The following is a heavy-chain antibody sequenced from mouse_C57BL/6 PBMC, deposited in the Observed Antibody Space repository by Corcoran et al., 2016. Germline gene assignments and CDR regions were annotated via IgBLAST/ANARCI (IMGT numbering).Heavy chain of an antibody. J-gene: IGHJ2*01. CDR1: GYTFTDYY. CDR2: INPNNGGT. V-gene: IGHV1-26*01. Sequence: EVQLQQSGPELVKPGASVKISCKASGYTFTDYYMNWVKQSHGKSLEWIGDINPNNGGTSYNQKFKGKATLTVDKSSSTAYMELRSLTSEDSAVYYCAREDDYDRDYFDYWGQGTTLTVSS. D-gene: IGHD2-4*01. CDR3: AREDDYDRDYFDY.